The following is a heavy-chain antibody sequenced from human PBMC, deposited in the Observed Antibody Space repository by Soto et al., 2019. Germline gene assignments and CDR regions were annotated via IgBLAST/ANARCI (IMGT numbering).Heavy chain of an antibody. V-gene: IGHV4-30-4*01. CDR1: GGSISSGDYY. J-gene: IGHJ2*01. CDR3: ARDGMTTVVTDYWYFDL. Sequence: QVQLQESGPGLVQSSQTLSLTCTVSGGSISSGDYYWSWIRQAPGKGLEWIGYIYYSGRTYYNPSLESRVTISVDTSKNQFSLKLSSVTAADTAVYYCARDGMTTVVTDYWYFDLWGRGTLVTVSS. D-gene: IGHD4-17*01. CDR2: IYYSGRT.